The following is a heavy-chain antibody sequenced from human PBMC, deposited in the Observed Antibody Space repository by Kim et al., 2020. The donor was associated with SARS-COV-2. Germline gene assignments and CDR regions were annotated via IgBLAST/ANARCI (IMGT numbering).Heavy chain of an antibody. J-gene: IGHJ3*01. CDR3: ARRDLDAFDL. D-gene: IGHD2-21*02. V-gene: IGHV3-23*01. CDR2: ST. Sequence: STHDADSVKGRFTISRDNSKNTLYLQMNSLRAEDTAVYFCARRDLDAFDLWGQGTMVTVSS.